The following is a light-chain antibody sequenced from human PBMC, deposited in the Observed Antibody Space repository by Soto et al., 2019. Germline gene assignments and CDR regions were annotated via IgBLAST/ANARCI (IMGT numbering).Light chain of an antibody. CDR2: AAS. J-gene: IGKJ3*01. V-gene: IGKV3-20*01. Sequence: EIVLTQSPGTLSLSPGERATLSCRASQSVSSSYLAWYQQKPGQAPRLLIYAASSRATGIPDRFSGSGYGTDFTLTISRLEPEDFAVYYCQQYGSSPPGLTFGPGTKVDLK. CDR1: QSVSSSY. CDR3: QQYGSSPPGLT.